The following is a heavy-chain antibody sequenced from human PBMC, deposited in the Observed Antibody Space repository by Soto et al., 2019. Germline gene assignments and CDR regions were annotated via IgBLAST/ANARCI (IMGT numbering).Heavy chain of an antibody. CDR2: IVVGSGNT. Sequence: ASVKVSWKASGFTFTSSAVQWVRQARGQRLEWIGWIVVGSGNTNYAQKFQERVTITRDMSTSTAYMELSSLRSEDTAVYYCAADSIAAAGTPYYYYGMDVWGQGTTVTVSS. V-gene: IGHV1-58*01. J-gene: IGHJ6*02. CDR1: GFTFTSSA. CDR3: AADSIAAAGTPYYYYGMDV. D-gene: IGHD6-13*01.